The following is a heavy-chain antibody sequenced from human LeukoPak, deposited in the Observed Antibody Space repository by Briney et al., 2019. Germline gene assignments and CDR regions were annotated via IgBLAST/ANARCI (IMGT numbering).Heavy chain of an antibody. V-gene: IGHV4-39*01. Sequence: SETLSLTCTVSGGSITRGSFYWGWVRQPPGKGLEWIASVYYSGDTYYNPSLESQVTISVDTSRNQFSLKLSSVTAADTAVYYCARVSCSGGACPFGSWFDPWGQGTLVTVSS. CDR3: ARVSCSGGACPFGSWFDP. CDR2: VYYSGDT. D-gene: IGHD2-15*01. CDR1: GGSITRGSFY. J-gene: IGHJ5*02.